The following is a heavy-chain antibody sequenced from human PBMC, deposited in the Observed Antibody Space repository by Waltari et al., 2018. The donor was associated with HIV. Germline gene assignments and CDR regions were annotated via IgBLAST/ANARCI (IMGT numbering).Heavy chain of an antibody. CDR2: ITWNSGRT. D-gene: IGHD2-15*01. Sequence: EVQLVASGGGLVQPGRSLRLPCAASGFPFDDYAMHWVRQVPGKGLEWVSGITWNSGRTGYADSVKGRFIISRDNAKNSLYLQMNSLRVEDTALYYCAKSDIDYGMDVWGQGTTVTVSS. CDR3: AKSDIDYGMDV. CDR1: GFPFDDYA. J-gene: IGHJ6*02. V-gene: IGHV3-9*01.